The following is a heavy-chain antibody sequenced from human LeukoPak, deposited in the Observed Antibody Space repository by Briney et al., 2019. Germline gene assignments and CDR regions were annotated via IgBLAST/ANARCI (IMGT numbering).Heavy chain of an antibody. J-gene: IGHJ5*02. CDR2: ISYDGSNK. CDR1: GFTFSSYG. V-gene: IGHV3-30*18. Sequence: PGGSLRLSCAASGFTFSSYGMHWVRQAPGKGLEWVAVISYDGSNKYYADSVKGRFTISRDNSKNTLYLQMNSLRAEDTAVYYCAKGMFMAPWGQGTLVTVSS. D-gene: IGHD3-10*02. CDR3: AKGMFMAP.